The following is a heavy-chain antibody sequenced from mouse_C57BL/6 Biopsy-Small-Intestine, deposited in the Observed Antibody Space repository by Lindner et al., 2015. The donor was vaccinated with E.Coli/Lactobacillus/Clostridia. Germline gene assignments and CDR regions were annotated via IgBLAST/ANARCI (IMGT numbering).Heavy chain of an antibody. Sequence: EVQLQESGPELVKPGASVKMSCKASGYTFTDYNMHWVKQSHGKSLEWIGYINPNNGGTSYNQKFKGKATLTVNKSSSTAYMELRSLTSEDSAVYYCARLGPDWYFDVWGTGTTVTVSS. J-gene: IGHJ1*03. CDR2: INPNNGGT. CDR3: ARLGPDWYFDV. CDR1: GYTFTDYN. D-gene: IGHD4-1*01. V-gene: IGHV1-22*01.